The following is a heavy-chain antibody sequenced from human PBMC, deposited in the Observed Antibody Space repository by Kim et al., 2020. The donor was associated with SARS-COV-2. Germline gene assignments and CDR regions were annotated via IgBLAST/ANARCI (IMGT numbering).Heavy chain of an antibody. CDR1: GFIVNTHY. CDR3: ARVSYHFDSSGFWTNDAFDI. CDR2: IHSGGST. Sequence: GGSLRLSCAASGFIVNTHYMSWVRQAPGKGLEWVSVIHSGGSTYYADSVKGRFTISRDNSKNTLDLQMKSLRAGDTAVYYCARVSYHFDSSGFWTNDAFDI. J-gene: IGHJ3*02. V-gene: IGHV3-66*01. D-gene: IGHD3-22*01.